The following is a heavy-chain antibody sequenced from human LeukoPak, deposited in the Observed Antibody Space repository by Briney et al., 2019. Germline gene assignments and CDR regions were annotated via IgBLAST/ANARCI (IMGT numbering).Heavy chain of an antibody. CDR3: ARRSASDY. CDR2: ISGNGTTT. D-gene: IGHD6-25*01. CDR1: GFTFNTYA. J-gene: IGHJ4*01. V-gene: IGHV3-23*01. Sequence: PGGSPRLSCAASGFTFNTYATSSGRPAPGAGLVWVAVISGNGTTTPYADSVKVRFTVSRDNSKDTLYLQMNSLRAEDTAVYYCARRSASDYWGQGTLVTVSS.